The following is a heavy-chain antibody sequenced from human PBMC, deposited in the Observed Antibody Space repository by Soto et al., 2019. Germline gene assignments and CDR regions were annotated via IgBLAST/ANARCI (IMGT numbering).Heavy chain of an antibody. Sequence: GGSLRLSCAASGFTFSDYYMSWIRQAPGKGLEWVSYISSSGSTIYYADSVKGRFTISRDNAKNSLYLQMNSLRAEDTAVYYCARVRPFPDNNNWFDPWGQGTLVTVSS. CDR2: ISSSGSTI. CDR1: GFTFSDYY. J-gene: IGHJ5*02. CDR3: ARVRPFPDNNNWFDP. V-gene: IGHV3-11*01.